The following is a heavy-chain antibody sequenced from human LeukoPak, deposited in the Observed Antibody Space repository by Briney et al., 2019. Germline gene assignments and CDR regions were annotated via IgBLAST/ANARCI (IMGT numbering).Heavy chain of an antibody. Sequence: PGGSLRLSCAASGSTFSRYSMKWVREAPGKGLEWVSYISDSSSTIYYADSVKGRFTISRDNAKNSVYLQMNSLRAEDTAVYYCTRRAYDDYWGQGTLVAVSS. CDR3: TRRAYDDY. V-gene: IGHV3-48*04. CDR1: GSTFSRYS. CDR2: ISDSSSTI. D-gene: IGHD5-12*01. J-gene: IGHJ4*02.